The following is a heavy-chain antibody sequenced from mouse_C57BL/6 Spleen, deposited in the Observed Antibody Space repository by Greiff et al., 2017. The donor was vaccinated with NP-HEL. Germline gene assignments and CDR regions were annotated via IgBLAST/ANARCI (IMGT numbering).Heavy chain of an antibody. CDR3: ARHGLYYDYKDWYFDV. Sequence: VKLMESGAELVKPGASVKLSCKASGYTFTEYTIHWVKQRSGQGLEWIGWFYPGSGSIKYNEKFKDKATLTADKSSSTVYMELSRLTSEDSAVYFCARHGLYYDYKDWYFDVWGTGTTVTVSS. J-gene: IGHJ1*03. V-gene: IGHV1-62-2*01. CDR2: FYPGSGSI. D-gene: IGHD2-4*01. CDR1: GYTFTEYT.